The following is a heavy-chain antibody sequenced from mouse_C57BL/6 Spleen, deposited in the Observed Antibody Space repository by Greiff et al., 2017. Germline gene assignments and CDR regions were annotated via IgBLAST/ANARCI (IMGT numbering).Heavy chain of an antibody. CDR3: ARGDNYSNYVPFDY. J-gene: IGHJ2*01. CDR2: IDPSDSYT. Sequence: QVQLQQPGAELVMPGASVKLSCKASGYTFTSYWMHWVKQRPGQGLEWIGEIDPSDSYTNYNQKFKGNSTLTVDKSSSTAYMQLSSLTSEDSAVYYCARGDNYSNYVPFDYWGQGTTLTVSS. CDR1: GYTFTSYW. D-gene: IGHD2-5*01. V-gene: IGHV1-69*01.